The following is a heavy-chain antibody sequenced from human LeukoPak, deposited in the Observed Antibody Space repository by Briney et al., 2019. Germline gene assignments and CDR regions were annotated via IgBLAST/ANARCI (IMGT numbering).Heavy chain of an antibody. Sequence: GSLRLSCAASGFTFSSYAMSWVRQAPGKGLEWVSAISGSGGSTYYADSVKGRFTISRDNSKNTLYLQMNSLRAEDTAVYYCAKPGVKQWLVRIWYMDVWGKGTTVTVSS. V-gene: IGHV3-23*01. J-gene: IGHJ6*03. D-gene: IGHD6-19*01. CDR3: AKPGVKQWLVRIWYMDV. CDR2: ISGSGGST. CDR1: GFTFSSYA.